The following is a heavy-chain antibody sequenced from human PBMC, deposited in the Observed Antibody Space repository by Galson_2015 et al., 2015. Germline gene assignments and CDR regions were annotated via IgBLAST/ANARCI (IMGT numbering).Heavy chain of an antibody. CDR1: GYSFPSYW. J-gene: IGHJ6*02. V-gene: IGHV5-51*03. Sequence: QSGAEVKKPGESLKISCTGSGYSFPSYWLGWVRQMPGKGLECMGIIYPADSDTRYSPSFQGQVTITVDKSISTAYLQWSSLKASDTAMYYCARLPDYFYDMDVWGQGTTVTVSS. CDR3: ARLPDYFYDMDV. CDR2: IYPADSDT.